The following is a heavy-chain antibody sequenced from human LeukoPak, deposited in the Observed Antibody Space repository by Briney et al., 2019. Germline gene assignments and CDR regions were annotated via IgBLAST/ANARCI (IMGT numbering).Heavy chain of an antibody. Sequence: PGGSLRLSCAASGFTFSSYGMHWVRQAPGKGLEWVAVISYDGSNKYYADSVKGRFTISRDISKNTLYLQMNSLRAEDTAVYYCAKVLHDYGDYADYWGQGTLVTVSS. J-gene: IGHJ4*02. V-gene: IGHV3-30*18. D-gene: IGHD4-17*01. CDR3: AKVLHDYGDYADY. CDR2: ISYDGSNK. CDR1: GFTFSSYG.